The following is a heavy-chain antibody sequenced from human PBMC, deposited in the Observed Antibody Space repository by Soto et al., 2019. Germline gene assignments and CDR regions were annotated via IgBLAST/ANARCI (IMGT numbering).Heavy chain of an antibody. V-gene: IGHV4-39*01. CDR1: DDSINSDKYY. CDR3: ARLEGLATTSYYFDF. J-gene: IGHJ4*02. CDR2: IYYRGNA. D-gene: IGHD3-9*01. Sequence: PSATLSLTCSVSDDSINSDKYYWGWIRQPPGKGLEWIGSIYYRGNAYYNPSLQTRVTISLDKSKSQFSLKLNSVTAADSAVYFCARLEGLATTSYYFDFWGPGALVTVSS.